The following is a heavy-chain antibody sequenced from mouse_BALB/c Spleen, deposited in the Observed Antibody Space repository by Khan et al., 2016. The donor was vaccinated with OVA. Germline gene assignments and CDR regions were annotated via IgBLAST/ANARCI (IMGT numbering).Heavy chain of an antibody. CDR3: AREEALYYFDY. CDR1: GYIFTSYW. CDR2: IYPGTDNT. Sequence: QVHVKQSGVELVRPGASVKLSCKTSGYIFTSYWIHWVKQRSGQGLEWIARIYPGTDNTYYNEKLKDKATLTADKSSSTAYIQLSSLKSEDSAVYFCAREEALYYFDYWGQGTSLTVSS. V-gene: IGHV1-76*01. D-gene: IGHD3-2*02. J-gene: IGHJ2*02.